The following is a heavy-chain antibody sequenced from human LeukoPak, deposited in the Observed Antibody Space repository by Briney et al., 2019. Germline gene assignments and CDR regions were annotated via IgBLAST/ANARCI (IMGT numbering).Heavy chain of an antibody. CDR3: ARVEYSGYDHPVVAATPLDY. CDR2: INPNSGGT. V-gene: IGHV1-2*02. J-gene: IGHJ4*02. Sequence: ASVKVSCKASGYTFTGYYMHWVRRAPGQGLEWMGWINPNSGGTNYAQKFQGRVTMTRDTSISTAYMELSRLRSDDTAVYYCARVEYSGYDHPVVAATPLDYWGQGTLVTVSS. CDR1: GYTFTGYY. D-gene: IGHD5-12*01.